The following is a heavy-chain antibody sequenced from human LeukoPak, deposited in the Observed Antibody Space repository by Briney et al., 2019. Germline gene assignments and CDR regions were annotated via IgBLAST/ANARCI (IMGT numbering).Heavy chain of an antibody. CDR2: ISSSSSYR. Sequence: GGSLRRSCAASGFTFSRYSMNWVRQAPGKGLEWVSSISSSSSYRYYADSVKGRFTISRDNAKNSLHLQMNSLRAEDTAVYYCMSYAGRSDDYWGQGTLVTVSS. D-gene: IGHD3-16*01. CDR1: GFTFSRYS. V-gene: IGHV3-21*01. J-gene: IGHJ4*02. CDR3: MSYAGRSDDY.